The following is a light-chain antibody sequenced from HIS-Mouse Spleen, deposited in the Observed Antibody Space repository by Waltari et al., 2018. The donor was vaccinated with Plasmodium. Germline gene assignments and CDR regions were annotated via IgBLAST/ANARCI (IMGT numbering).Light chain of an antibody. Sequence: QSALTQPPSASGSPGQSVTISCTATSSYVGGSHYVSWYQQHPGKAPKRMIYEVSKRPSGVPDRFSGSKSGNTASLTVSGLQAEDEADYYCSSYAGSNNLVFGGGTKLTVL. V-gene: IGLV2-8*01. J-gene: IGLJ2*01. CDR2: EVS. CDR1: SSYVGGSHY. CDR3: SSYAGSNNLV.